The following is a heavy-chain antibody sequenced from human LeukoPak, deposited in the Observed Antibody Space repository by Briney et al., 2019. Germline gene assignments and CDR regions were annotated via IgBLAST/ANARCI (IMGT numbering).Heavy chain of an antibody. CDR3: ANNGAQGIEVAGSRY. CDR2: ISGSGGAT. CDR1: GFSFSTYA. V-gene: IGHV3-23*01. Sequence: GGSLILSCAASGFSFSTYAMSWVRQAPGKGLEWVSAISGSGGATYYADSVKGRFTISRDNSKNTLFLQMNSLRAEDTAVYYCANNGAQGIEVAGSRYWGQGTLVTVSS. J-gene: IGHJ4*02. D-gene: IGHD6-19*01.